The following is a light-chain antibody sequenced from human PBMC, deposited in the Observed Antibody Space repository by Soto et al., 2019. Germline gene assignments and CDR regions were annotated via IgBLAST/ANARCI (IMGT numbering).Light chain of an antibody. Sequence: EIVLAQSPGTLSLSPGDRATLSCRASRSVNSRYLAWYQQKPGQAPRLLIYGTSTRATGIPDRFSGSGSGTAFTLNISRLEPEDFAVYHCHQYGYSPNTFGQGTNLEIK. CDR2: GTS. CDR3: HQYGYSPNT. V-gene: IGKV3-20*01. J-gene: IGKJ2*01. CDR1: RSVNSRY.